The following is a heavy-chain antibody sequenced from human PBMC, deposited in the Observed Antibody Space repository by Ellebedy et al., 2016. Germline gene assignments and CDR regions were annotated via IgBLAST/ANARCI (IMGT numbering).Heavy chain of an antibody. CDR2: IYYSGST. CDR3: ARVPRGPLTGSTGLRYYYYYMDV. D-gene: IGHD1-7*01. V-gene: IGHV4-39*07. Sequence: SETLSLXCTVSGGSISSSSYYWGWIRQPPGKGLEWIGSIYYSGSTYYNPSLKSRVTISVDTSKNQFSLKLSSVTAADTAVYYCARVPRGPLTGSTGLRYYYYYMDVWGKGTTVSVSS. J-gene: IGHJ6*03. CDR1: GGSISSSSYY.